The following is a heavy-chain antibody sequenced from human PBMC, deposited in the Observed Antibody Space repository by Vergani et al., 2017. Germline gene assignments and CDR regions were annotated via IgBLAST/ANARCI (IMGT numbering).Heavy chain of an antibody. CDR3: ARDLGYCSGGSCREYNWFDP. CDR2: ISACNGNT. Sequence: QVQLVQSGAEVKKPGASVKVSCKASGYTFTSYGISWVRQAPGQGVEWMGWISACNGNTNYAQKLQGRVTMTTDTSTGTAYMELRSLRSDDTAVYYCARDLGYCSGGSCREYNWFDPWGQGTLVTVSS. CDR1: GYTFTSYG. D-gene: IGHD2-15*01. J-gene: IGHJ5*02. V-gene: IGHV1-18*01.